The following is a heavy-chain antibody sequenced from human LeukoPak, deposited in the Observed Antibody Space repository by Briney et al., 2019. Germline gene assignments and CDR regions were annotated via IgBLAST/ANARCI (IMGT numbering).Heavy chain of an antibody. Sequence: PSETLSLTCAVYGGSFSGYYWSWIRQPPGKGLEWIGEINHSGSTNYNPSLKSRVTISVDTSKNQFSLKLSSVTAADTAVYYCARSSGTGTFSYWGRGTLVTVSS. V-gene: IGHV4-34*01. D-gene: IGHD6-25*01. J-gene: IGHJ4*02. CDR3: ARSSGTGTFSY. CDR1: GGSFSGYY. CDR2: INHSGST.